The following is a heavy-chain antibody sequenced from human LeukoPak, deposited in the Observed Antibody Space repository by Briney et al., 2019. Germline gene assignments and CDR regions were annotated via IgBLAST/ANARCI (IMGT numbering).Heavy chain of an antibody. J-gene: IGHJ5*02. CDR3: TTENYGGSKWFDP. CDR2: IKSKTDGGTT. CDR1: GFSFSNAW. D-gene: IGHD3-16*01. V-gene: IGHV3-15*01. Sequence: GGSLRFSCAASGFSFSNAWLSWVRQAPGKGLEWVGRIKSKTDGGTTDYAAPVKGRFTISRDDSKNTLYLQMNSLKMEDTAVYYCTTENYGGSKWFDPWGQGTLVTVSS.